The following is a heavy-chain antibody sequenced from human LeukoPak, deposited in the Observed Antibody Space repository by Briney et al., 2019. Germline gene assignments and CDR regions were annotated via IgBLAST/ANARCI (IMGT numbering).Heavy chain of an antibody. CDR1: GYTFTSYY. Sequence: ASVKVACKASGYTFTSYYMHWVRQAPGQGLEWMGIINPSGGSTSYAQKFEGRVTMTRDMSMSRVFMELGSLRAEDLAVYYCARGVGGYCTNGVCPRYMDVWGKGTTVTVSS. CDR2: INPSGGST. D-gene: IGHD2-8*01. V-gene: IGHV1-46*01. CDR3: ARGVGGYCTNGVCPRYMDV. J-gene: IGHJ6*03.